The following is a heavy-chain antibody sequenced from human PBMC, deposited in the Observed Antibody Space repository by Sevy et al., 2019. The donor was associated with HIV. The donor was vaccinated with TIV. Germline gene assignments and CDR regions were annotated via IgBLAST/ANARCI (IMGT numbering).Heavy chain of an antibody. J-gene: IGHJ4*02. V-gene: IGHV3-9*01. CDR2: ISWNSGSI. CDR3: AKDLPDYDILTGYPGAFDY. Sequence: GGSLRLSCAASGFTFDDYAMHWVRQAPGKGLEWVSGISWNSGSIGYADSVKGRFTISRDNAKNSLYLQMNSLRAEDTALYYCAKDLPDYDILTGYPGAFDYWGPGTLVTVSS. CDR1: GFTFDDYA. D-gene: IGHD3-9*01.